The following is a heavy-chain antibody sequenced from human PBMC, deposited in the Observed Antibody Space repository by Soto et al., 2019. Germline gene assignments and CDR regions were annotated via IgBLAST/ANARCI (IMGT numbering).Heavy chain of an antibody. CDR3: AKDLARLGELSSYYYGMDV. CDR1: GFTFSSYA. CDR2: ISGSGGST. Sequence: EVQLLESGGGLVQPGGSMRLSCAASGFTFSSYAMTWVRQAPGKGLEWVSGISGSGGSTYYADSVKGRFTISRDNSKNTLYLEMNSLRAEDTAVYYCAKDLARLGELSSYYYGMDVWGQATTVTVSS. V-gene: IGHV3-23*01. J-gene: IGHJ6*02. D-gene: IGHD3-16*02.